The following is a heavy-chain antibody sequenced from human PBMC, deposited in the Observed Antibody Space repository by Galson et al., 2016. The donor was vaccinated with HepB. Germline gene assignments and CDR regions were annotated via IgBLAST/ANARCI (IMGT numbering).Heavy chain of an antibody. J-gene: IGHJ2*01. CDR1: GDSIRSGGYY. D-gene: IGHD3-16*01. CDR2: RYYSGST. V-gene: IGHV4-31*03. Sequence: CTVAGDSIRSGGYYWSWIRQHPGEGLEWIGYRYYSGSTYYNQSLKSRLTISVDTSKNQFFLKLTSVTAADTAMYYCARVRIIMSQYWYFDVWGRGTLVTVSS. CDR3: ARVRIIMSQYWYFDV.